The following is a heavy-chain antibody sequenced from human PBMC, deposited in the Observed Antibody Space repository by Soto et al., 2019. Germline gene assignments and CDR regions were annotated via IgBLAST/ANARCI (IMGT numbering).Heavy chain of an antibody. CDR1: GGSFSGYY. Sequence: PSETLSLTCAVYGGSFSGYYWSWIRQPPGKGLEWIGEINHSGSTNYNPSLKSRVTISVDTSKNQFSLKLSSVTAADTAVYYCARDPSPSSGWWVYYHYGMDVWGQGTTVTVSS. CDR2: INHSGST. D-gene: IGHD2-15*01. CDR3: ARDPSPSSGWWVYYHYGMDV. J-gene: IGHJ6*02. V-gene: IGHV4-34*01.